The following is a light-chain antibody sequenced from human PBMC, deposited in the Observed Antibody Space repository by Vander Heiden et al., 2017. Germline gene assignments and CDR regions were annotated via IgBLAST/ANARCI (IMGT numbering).Light chain of an antibody. Sequence: QSVLPQPPSASGTPGQRVTISCSGSSSNIGTNFVYWYQHLPGTAPKLVIYRNNRRPSGVPDRFSGSKSGTSASLAISGLRSEDEADYYCAAWDDSLSGQVFGGGTKLTVL. CDR1: SSNIGTNF. CDR2: RNN. V-gene: IGLV1-47*01. J-gene: IGLJ3*02. CDR3: AAWDDSLSGQV.